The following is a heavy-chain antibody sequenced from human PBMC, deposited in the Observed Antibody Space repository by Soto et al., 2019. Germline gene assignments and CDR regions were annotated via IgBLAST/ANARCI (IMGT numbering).Heavy chain of an antibody. J-gene: IGHJ4*02. V-gene: IGHV4-31*03. D-gene: IGHD4-4*01. CDR3: VRYSNLNYFDY. CDR1: GGSISSGGYY. Sequence: SETLSLTCTVSGGSISSGGYYWSWIRQHPGKGLEWIGYIYYSGSTYYNPSLKSRVTISVDTSKNQFSLKLSSVTAADTAVYYCVRYSNLNYFDYWGKGTLVTVPS. CDR2: IYYSGST.